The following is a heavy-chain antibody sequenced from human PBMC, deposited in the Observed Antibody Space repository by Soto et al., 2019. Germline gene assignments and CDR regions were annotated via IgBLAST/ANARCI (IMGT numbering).Heavy chain of an antibody. D-gene: IGHD6-19*01. J-gene: IGHJ6*02. CDR1: GGSIRSSSY. CDR2: IYSTGST. Sequence: QLQLQESGPGLVKPSETLSLTCSVSGGSIRSSSYWGWIRQPPGKGLEWIGSIYSTGSTYYNPSLNSPVTISVDTTKTQFSLYPTSVAGAGTAVYNCERSSWYGTDVCGQGTAVTVSS. V-gene: IGHV4-39*01. CDR3: ERSSWYGTDV.